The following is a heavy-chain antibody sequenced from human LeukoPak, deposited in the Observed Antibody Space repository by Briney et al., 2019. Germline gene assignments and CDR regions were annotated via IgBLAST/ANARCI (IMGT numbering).Heavy chain of an antibody. V-gene: IGHV6-1*01. Sequence: SQTLSLTCTVSGDSVSSNSAAWNWIRQSPSRGLEWLGRTYYRSKWYNDYAVSVKGRITINPDTFKNQFSLQPNSVTPEDTAVYYCARDFWAAAGRRGFDYWGQGTLVTVSS. CDR3: ARDFWAAAGRRGFDY. D-gene: IGHD6-13*01. CDR1: GDSVSSNSAA. J-gene: IGHJ4*02. CDR2: TYYRSKWYN.